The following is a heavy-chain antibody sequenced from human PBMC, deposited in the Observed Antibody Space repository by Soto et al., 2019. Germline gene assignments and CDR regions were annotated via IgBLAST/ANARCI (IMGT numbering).Heavy chain of an antibody. V-gene: IGHV1-8*01. CDR3: ARVPSP. CDR1: AYTFTSYD. CDR2: MNPNSGNT. J-gene: IGHJ5*02. Sequence: ASVKVSCKASAYTFTSYDINWVRQATGQGLEWMGWMNPNSGNTGYAQKFQGRVTITADKSTSTAYMELSSLRSEDTAVYYCARVPSPWGQGTLVTVSS.